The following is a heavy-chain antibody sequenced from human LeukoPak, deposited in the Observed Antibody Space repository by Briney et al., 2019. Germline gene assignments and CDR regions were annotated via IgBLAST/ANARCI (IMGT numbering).Heavy chain of an antibody. V-gene: IGHV4-59*08. Sequence: SETLSLTCSVSGGSIGGYSWTWVRQPPGKGLEWIGYIYYSGSTNYNPSLKSRVTISVDTSKNQFSLKLSSVTAADTAVYYCASSIFGVAPDAFDIWGQGTMVTVSP. CDR2: IYYSGST. D-gene: IGHD3-3*01. CDR3: ASSIFGVAPDAFDI. CDR1: GGSIGGYS. J-gene: IGHJ3*02.